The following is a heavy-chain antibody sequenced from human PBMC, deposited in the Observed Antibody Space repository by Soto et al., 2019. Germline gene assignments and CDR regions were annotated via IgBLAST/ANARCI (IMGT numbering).Heavy chain of an antibody. D-gene: IGHD6-13*01. CDR3: AKGGKGYSSSWFDY. CDR1: GFTFSSYA. V-gene: IGHV3-23*01. J-gene: IGHJ4*02. CDR2: ISGSGGST. Sequence: GGSLRLSCAASGFTFSSYAMSWVRQAPGKGLEWVSGISGSGGSTYYADSVKGRFTISRDNSKNTLYLQMNSLRAEDTAVYYCAKGGKGYSSSWFDYWGQGTLVTVSS.